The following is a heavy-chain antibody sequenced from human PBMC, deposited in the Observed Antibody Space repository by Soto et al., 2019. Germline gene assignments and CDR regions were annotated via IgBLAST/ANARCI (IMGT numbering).Heavy chain of an antibody. V-gene: IGHV3-13*01. CDR1: GFIFSAYD. J-gene: IGHJ6*01. D-gene: IGHD3-22*01. CDR2: IGTAGDT. Sequence: GGSLRLSCAASGFIFSAYDMHWVRQATGKGLEWVSAIGTAGDTYYPGSVKGRFTVSRENAKNSLYLQMNSLTVGDTAVYYCVRACSDGPPPYYFFYKGGWGKRGTLTVSS. CDR3: VRACSDGPPPYYFFYKGG.